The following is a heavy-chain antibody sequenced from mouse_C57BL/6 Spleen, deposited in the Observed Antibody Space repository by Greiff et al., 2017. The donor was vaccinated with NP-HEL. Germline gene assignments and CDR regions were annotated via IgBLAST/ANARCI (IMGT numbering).Heavy chain of an antibody. J-gene: IGHJ3*01. CDR2: ISYDGSN. CDR1: GYSIPSGYY. V-gene: IGHV3-6*01. CDR3: AREYAWFAY. Sequence: DVKLQESGPGLVKPSQSLSLTCSVTGYSIPSGYYWNWIRQFPGNKLEWMGYISYDGSNNYNPSLKNRISITRDTSKNQFFLKLNPVTTEDTATYYFAREYAWFAYWSQGTLVTVST. D-gene: IGHD2-10*02.